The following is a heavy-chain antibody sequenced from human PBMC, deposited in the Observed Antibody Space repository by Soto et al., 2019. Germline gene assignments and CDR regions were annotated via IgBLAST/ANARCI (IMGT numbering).Heavy chain of an antibody. D-gene: IGHD3-16*01. CDR1: GGSISSGDYY. Sequence: SETLSLTCTVSGGSISSGDYYWSWIRQPPGKGLEWIGYIYYSGSTYYNPSLKSRVTISVDTSKNQFSLKLSSVTAADTAVYYCARDRAYGDRYYYYYGMDVWGQGTTVTVSS. CDR3: ARDRAYGDRYYYYYGMDV. CDR2: IYYSGST. V-gene: IGHV4-30-4*01. J-gene: IGHJ6*02.